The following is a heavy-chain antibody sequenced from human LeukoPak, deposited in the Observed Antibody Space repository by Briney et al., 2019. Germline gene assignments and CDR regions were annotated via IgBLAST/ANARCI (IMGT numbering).Heavy chain of an antibody. D-gene: IGHD1-26*01. J-gene: IGHJ4*02. Sequence: GGSLRLSCAASGFTFSAYSMNWVRQAPGKGLEWVSFIYIGGDTSYADSVKGRFTISRDNSKNTLCLQMNSLRAEDTAVYYCARDGGGYGNYYFDYWGQGTLVTVSS. CDR3: ARDGGGYGNYYFDY. CDR2: IYIGGDT. V-gene: IGHV3-53*01. CDR1: GFTFSAYS.